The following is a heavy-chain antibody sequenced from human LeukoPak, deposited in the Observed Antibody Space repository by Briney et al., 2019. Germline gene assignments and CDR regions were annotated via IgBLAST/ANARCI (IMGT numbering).Heavy chain of an antibody. V-gene: IGHV3-23*01. J-gene: IGHJ4*02. CDR1: GFTFSSYA. CDR3: ARRGYSYGSLDY. D-gene: IGHD5-18*01. Sequence: GGSLRLSCADSGFTFSSYAMNWVRQAPGKGLEWVSVISGSGGSTYYADSVKGRFAISRDNSKNTLYLQMNSLRAEDTAVYYCARRGYSYGSLDYWGQGTLVTVSS. CDR2: ISGSGGST.